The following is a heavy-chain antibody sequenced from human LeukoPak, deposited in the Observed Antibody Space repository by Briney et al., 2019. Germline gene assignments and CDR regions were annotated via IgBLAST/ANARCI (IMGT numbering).Heavy chain of an antibody. CDR3: ARGGTVTKYYYGMDV. V-gene: IGHV1-3*01. D-gene: IGHD4-17*01. CDR1: GYTFTSYA. Sequence: ASVKVSCKASGYTFTSYAMHWVRQAPGQRLEWMGWINAGNGNTKYSQKFQGRVTITRDTSASTAYMELSSLRSEDTAVYYCARGGTVTKYYYGMDVWGQGATVTVSS. CDR2: INAGNGNT. J-gene: IGHJ6*02.